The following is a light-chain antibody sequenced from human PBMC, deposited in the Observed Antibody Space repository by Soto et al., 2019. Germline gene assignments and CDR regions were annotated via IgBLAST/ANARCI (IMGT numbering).Light chain of an antibody. CDR1: QSVCSY. CDR2: DAS. CDR3: QQRSDWPPLT. V-gene: IGKV3-11*02. Sequence: EIVLTQSPATLSLSPGDRATLSCRASQSVCSYLAWYQQKPGQAPRLLLYDASNRATCIPARFSGSGSGRDFTLTISSLVAEDFAVYYCQQRSDWPPLTFGGGTKVEIK. J-gene: IGKJ4*01.